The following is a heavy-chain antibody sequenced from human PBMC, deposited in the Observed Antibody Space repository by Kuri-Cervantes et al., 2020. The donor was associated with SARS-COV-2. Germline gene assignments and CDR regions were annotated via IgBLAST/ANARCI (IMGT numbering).Heavy chain of an antibody. CDR3: ARAPRIGQQLVRRYYFDY. CDR1: GFTFTSSA. V-gene: IGHV1-58*01. J-gene: IGHJ4*02. Sequence: SVKVSCKASGFTFTSSAVQWVRQARGQRLEWIGWIVVGSGNTNYAQKFQERVTITRNTSISTAYMELSSLRSEDTAVYYCARAPRIGQQLVRRYYFDYWGQGTLVTVSS. CDR2: IVVGSGNT. D-gene: IGHD6-13*01.